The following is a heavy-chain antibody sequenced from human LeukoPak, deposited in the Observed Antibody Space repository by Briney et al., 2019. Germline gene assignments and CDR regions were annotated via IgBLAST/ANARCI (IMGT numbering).Heavy chain of an antibody. CDR1: GFTVSGNY. V-gene: IGHV3-7*01. CDR3: ARIMNSSPDY. D-gene: IGHD6-13*01. Sequence: GGSLRLSCAAPGFTVSGNYMSWVRQAPGKGLERVANIKEDGSEKHYVDSVNGRFTISRDNAKNSVYLQMNSLRAEDTAVYYCARIMNSSPDYWGQGTLVTVSS. J-gene: IGHJ4*02. CDR2: IKEDGSEK.